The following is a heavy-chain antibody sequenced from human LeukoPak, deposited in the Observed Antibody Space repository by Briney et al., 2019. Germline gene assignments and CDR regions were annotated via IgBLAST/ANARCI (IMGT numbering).Heavy chain of an antibody. D-gene: IGHD2-2*01. CDR2: INHSGST. Sequence: SETLSLTCAVYGGSFSGYYWSWIRQPPGKGLEWIGEINHSGSTNYNPSLNSRVTISVDTSKNQFSLKLSSVTAADTAVYYCASHHLSVVVPAATNWFDPWGQGTLVTVSS. J-gene: IGHJ5*02. CDR1: GGSFSGYY. CDR3: ASHHLSVVVPAATNWFDP. V-gene: IGHV4-34*01.